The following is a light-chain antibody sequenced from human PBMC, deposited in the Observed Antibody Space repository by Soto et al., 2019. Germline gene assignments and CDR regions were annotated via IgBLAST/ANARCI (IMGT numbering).Light chain of an antibody. CDR3: CSHSSSITWM. J-gene: IGLJ3*02. Sequence: QSALTQTASVSGSPGQSIIISCTGTSSDVGGYNFVSWYQQHPGKAPKLIIHEVTNRPSGVSGRFSGSKSGNTAFLTISGLQAEDEAVYYCCSHSSSITWMFGGGTKLTVL. CDR2: EVT. V-gene: IGLV2-14*03. CDR1: SSDVGGYNF.